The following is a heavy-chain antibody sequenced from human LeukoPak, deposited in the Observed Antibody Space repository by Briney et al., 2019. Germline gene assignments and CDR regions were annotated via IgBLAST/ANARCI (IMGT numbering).Heavy chain of an antibody. CDR2: INPNSGGT. CDR1: GYTFTGYY. Sequence: ASVKVSCKASGYTFTGYYMHWVRQAPGQGLEWMGRINPNSGGTNYAQKFQGRVTMNRDTSISTAYMELTRLRSDDTAVYYCARARNYCSGGSCYYFDYWGQGPLVTVSS. V-gene: IGHV1-2*06. CDR3: ARARNYCSGGSCYYFDY. J-gene: IGHJ4*02. D-gene: IGHD2-15*01.